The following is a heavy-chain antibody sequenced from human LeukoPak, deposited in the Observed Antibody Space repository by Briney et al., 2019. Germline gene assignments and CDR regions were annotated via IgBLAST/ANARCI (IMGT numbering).Heavy chain of an antibody. CDR1: GGSISSSSYY. J-gene: IGHJ5*02. V-gene: IGHV4-39*01. Sequence: SETLSLTCTVSGGSISSSSYYWGWIRQPPGKGLEWIGSIYYGGSTHYNPSLKSRVTISVDTSKNQFSLKLSSVTAADTAVYYCARNSAVATSRSWFDPWGQGTLVTVSS. CDR3: ARNSAVATSRSWFDP. CDR2: IYYGGST. D-gene: IGHD6-19*01.